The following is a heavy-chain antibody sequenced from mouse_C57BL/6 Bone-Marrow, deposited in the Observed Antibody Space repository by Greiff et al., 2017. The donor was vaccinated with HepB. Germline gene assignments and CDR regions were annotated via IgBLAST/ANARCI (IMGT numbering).Heavy chain of an antibody. V-gene: IGHV1-22*01. CDR1: GYTFTDYN. Sequence: EVQLQQSGPELVKPGASVKMSCKASGYTFTDYNMHWVKQSHGKSLEWIGYINPNNGGTSYNQKFKGKATLTVNKSSSTAYMELRSLTSEDSAVYYCATTVVVHWYFDVWGTGTTVTVSS. D-gene: IGHD1-1*01. CDR3: ATTVVVHWYFDV. J-gene: IGHJ1*03. CDR2: INPNNGGT.